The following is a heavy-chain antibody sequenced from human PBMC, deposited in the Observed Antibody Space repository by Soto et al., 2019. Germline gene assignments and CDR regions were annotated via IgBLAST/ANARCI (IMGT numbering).Heavy chain of an antibody. D-gene: IGHD3-3*01. Sequence: EVQLVESGGGLVQPGGSLRLSCAASGFTFSSYDMHWVRQATGKGLEWVSAIGTAGDTYYPGSVKGRFTISRENAKNSLYLQMNSLRAGDTAVYYCARTLPYDFWSGYLFDYWGQGTLVTVSS. CDR3: ARTLPYDFWSGYLFDY. CDR1: GFTFSSYD. J-gene: IGHJ4*02. V-gene: IGHV3-13*01. CDR2: IGTAGDT.